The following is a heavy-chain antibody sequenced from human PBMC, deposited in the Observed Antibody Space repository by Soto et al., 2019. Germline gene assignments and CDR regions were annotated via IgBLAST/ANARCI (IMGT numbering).Heavy chain of an antibody. CDR3: AREARYCSSTSCYLPGYYYYYMDV. Sequence: SETLSLTCAVYGGSFSGYYWSWIRQPPGKGLEWIGEINHSGSTNYNPSLKSRVTISVDTSKNQFSLKLSSVTAAETAVYYCAREARYCSSTSCYLPGYYYYYMDVWGKGTTVTVSS. D-gene: IGHD2-2*01. J-gene: IGHJ6*03. CDR2: INHSGST. V-gene: IGHV4-34*01. CDR1: GGSFSGYY.